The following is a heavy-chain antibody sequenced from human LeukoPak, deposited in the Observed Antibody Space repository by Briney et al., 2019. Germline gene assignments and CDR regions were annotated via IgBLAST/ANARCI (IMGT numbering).Heavy chain of an antibody. D-gene: IGHD2-2*02. J-gene: IGHJ4*02. CDR3: TSNLYCSTSSCYTLDN. CDR2: IKSKSERGTT. V-gene: IGHV3-15*01. Sequence: GGSLRLSCAASGFTFSNGWMSWVRQAPGNGLEWGGRIKSKSERGTTDYAAPVKGRFTISRDGSTNTVYLHMNSLKTEDTAVYFCTSNLYCSTSSCYTLDNWGQGTLVAVSP. CDR1: GFTFSNGW.